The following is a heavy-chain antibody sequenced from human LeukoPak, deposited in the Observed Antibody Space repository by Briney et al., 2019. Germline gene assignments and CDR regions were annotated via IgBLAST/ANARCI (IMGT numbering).Heavy chain of an antibody. J-gene: IGHJ4*02. CDR3: ARERLTGQFDY. D-gene: IGHD1-20*01. V-gene: IGHV3-21*01. CDR2: ISSSSSYI. Sequence: GGSLRLSCTASGFTFNSYAMSWVRQAPGKGLEWVSSISSSSSYIYYADSVKGRFTISRDNAKNSLYLQMNSLRAEDTAVYYCARERLTGQFDYWGQGTLVTVSS. CDR1: GFTFNSYA.